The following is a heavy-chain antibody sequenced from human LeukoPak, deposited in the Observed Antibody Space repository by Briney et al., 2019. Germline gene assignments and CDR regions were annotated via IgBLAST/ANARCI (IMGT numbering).Heavy chain of an antibody. CDR3: ARDRGLYSGYDLSYFDY. CDR2: IWYDGSIQ. CDR1: GFTFSSYG. Sequence: GGSLRLSCAASGFTFSSYGMHWVRQAPGKGLEWVAAIWYDGSIQYYADSVKGRFTISRDNSKNTLYLQMNSLRAEDTAVYYCARDRGLYSGYDLSYFDYWGQGTLVIVSS. J-gene: IGHJ4*02. V-gene: IGHV3-33*01. D-gene: IGHD5-12*01.